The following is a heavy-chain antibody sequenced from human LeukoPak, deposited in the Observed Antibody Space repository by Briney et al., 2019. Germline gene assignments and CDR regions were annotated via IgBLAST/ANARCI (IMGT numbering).Heavy chain of an antibody. CDR2: IKQDGSEK. CDR3: AGPLSIAARELGAFDI. D-gene: IGHD6-6*01. V-gene: IGHV3-7*01. CDR1: AFTFSSHW. Sequence: GRSLSLSCPADAFTFSSHWMSSVSQAPRKGREWVANIKQDGSEKYYVDSVKGRITISRDNAKNSLYLQMNSLRAEDTAVYYCAGPLSIAARELGAFDIWGQGTMVTVSS. J-gene: IGHJ3*02.